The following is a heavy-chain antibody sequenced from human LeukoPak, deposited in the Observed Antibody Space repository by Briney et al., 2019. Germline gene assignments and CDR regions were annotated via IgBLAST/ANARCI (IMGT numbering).Heavy chain of an antibody. V-gene: IGHV3-30-3*01. J-gene: IGHJ4*02. CDR3: ARVAARPDFDY. CDR1: GFTFSSYA. CDR2: ISYDGSNK. D-gene: IGHD6-6*01. Sequence: GGSLRLSCAASGFTFSSYAMHWVRQAPGKGLEWVAVISYDGSNKYYADSVKGRFTISRDNSKNTLYPQMNSLRAEDTAVYYCARVAARPDFDYWGQGTLVTVSS.